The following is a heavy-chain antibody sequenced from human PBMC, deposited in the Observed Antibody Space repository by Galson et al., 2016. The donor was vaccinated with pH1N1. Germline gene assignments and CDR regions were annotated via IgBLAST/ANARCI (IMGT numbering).Heavy chain of an antibody. V-gene: IGHV5-51*01. J-gene: IGHJ4*02. CDR3: AGSARVWFDSSGYYPHYFDN. Sequence: QSGAEVKKPGESLKISCQASGYTFTRNWIAWVRQMPGRGLEWMGMIYPGDSDTRYNPSFQGQVTISADKSISTTYLHWSSLDASDTAMYFCAGSARVWFDSSGYYPHYFDNWGQGTLVTVSS. CDR1: GYTFTRNW. D-gene: IGHD3-22*01. CDR2: IYPGDSDT.